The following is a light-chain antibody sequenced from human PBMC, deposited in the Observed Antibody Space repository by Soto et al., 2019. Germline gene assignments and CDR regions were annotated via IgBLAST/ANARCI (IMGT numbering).Light chain of an antibody. Sequence: SYALTQTSSVSVAPGQTARISCGGNNIGGKSVHWYQQTPGQAPVVVVYDDSARPSGIPERFSGSNSGNTATLTISRVEAGDEADYHCQVWDDNSDHHVFGTGTKLTVL. CDR1: NIGGKS. CDR3: QVWDDNSDHHV. V-gene: IGLV3-21*02. CDR2: DDS. J-gene: IGLJ1*01.